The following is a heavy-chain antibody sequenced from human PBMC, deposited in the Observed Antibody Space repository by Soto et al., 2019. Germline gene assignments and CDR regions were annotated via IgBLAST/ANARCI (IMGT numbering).Heavy chain of an antibody. CDR3: AKGYRLMTTVTYFDY. CDR2: ISWDGGST. J-gene: IGHJ4*02. CDR1: GFTFDDYT. V-gene: IGHV3-43*01. Sequence: EVQLVESGGVVVQPGGSLRLSCAASGFTFDDYTMHWVRQAPGKGLELVSLISWDGGSTYYADSVKGRFTISRDNSKNSLYLQMNSLRTEDTALYYCAKGYRLMTTVTYFDYWGQGTLVTVSS. D-gene: IGHD4-17*01.